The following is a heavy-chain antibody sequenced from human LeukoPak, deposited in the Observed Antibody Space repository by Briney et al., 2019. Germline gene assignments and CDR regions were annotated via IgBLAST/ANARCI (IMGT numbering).Heavy chain of an antibody. J-gene: IGHJ3*02. Sequence: SQTLSLTFTVSGGSISSGDYYWSWIRQPPGKGLEWIGYIYYSGSTYYNPSLKSRVTISVDTSKNQFSLKLSSVTAADTAVYYCARGGGLRYFDWSPRDAFDIWGQGTMVTVSS. V-gene: IGHV4-30-4*01. CDR2: IYYSGST. D-gene: IGHD3-9*01. CDR1: GGSISSGDYY. CDR3: ARGGGLRYFDWSPRDAFDI.